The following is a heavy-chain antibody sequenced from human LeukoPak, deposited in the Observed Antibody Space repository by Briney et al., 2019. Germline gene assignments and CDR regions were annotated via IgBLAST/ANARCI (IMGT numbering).Heavy chain of an antibody. J-gene: IGHJ4*02. D-gene: IGHD3-10*01. CDR2: ITGSGGST. V-gene: IGHV3-23*01. CDR3: AKDDAWLRFGE. CDR1: GFTFSSYG. Sequence: GGSLRLSCAASGFTFSSYGMNWVRQAPGKGLEWVSAITGSGGSTYYADSVKGRFTISRDNSKNTLYLEMNSLTAEDTAVYYCAKDDAWLRFGEWSQGTLVTVSS.